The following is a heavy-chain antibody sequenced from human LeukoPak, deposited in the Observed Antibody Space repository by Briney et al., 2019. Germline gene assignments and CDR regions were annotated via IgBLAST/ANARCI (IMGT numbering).Heavy chain of an antibody. CDR3: AREVGPLTGVLDAFDL. D-gene: IGHD2-8*02. J-gene: IGHJ3*01. V-gene: IGHV3-20*04. CDR1: GFPFKTYD. Sequence: GGSLRLSCEASGFPFKTYDMAWVRQAPGKGLEWVAGIDWEGGRTGFAESVKGRFTISRDTVRNFLYLEVNSLRAEDTALYFCAREVGPLTGVLDAFDLWGQGTMVIVSS. CDR2: IDWEGGRT.